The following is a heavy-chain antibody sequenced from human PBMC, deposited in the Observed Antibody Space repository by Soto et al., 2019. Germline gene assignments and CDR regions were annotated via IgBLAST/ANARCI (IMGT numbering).Heavy chain of an antibody. CDR2: ISYDESNK. CDR1: GFTFSSDW. D-gene: IGHD3-22*01. CDR3: TKGVVVITSYFQH. J-gene: IGHJ1*01. Sequence: GGSLRLSCAVSGFTFSSDWMHWVRQAPGKGLEWVVVISYDESNKYYADSVKGRFTISRDNSKNTLYLQMNSLRAEDTTVYYCTKGVVVITSYFQHWGQGTLVTVSS. V-gene: IGHV3-30*18.